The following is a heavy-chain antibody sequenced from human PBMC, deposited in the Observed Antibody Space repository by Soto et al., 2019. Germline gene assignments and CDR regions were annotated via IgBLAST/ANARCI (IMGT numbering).Heavy chain of an antibody. CDR2: IWYDGSNK. D-gene: IGHD6-13*01. Sequence: QVQLVESGGGVVQPGRSLRLSCAASGFTFSSYGMHWVRQAPGKGLEWVALIWYDGSNKYYADSVKGRFSISRDNSKNKLYLQMNSLRAEDTAVYYCAREMGTAAAERMDVWGQGTTVTVSS. CDR3: AREMGTAAAERMDV. J-gene: IGHJ6*02. V-gene: IGHV3-33*01. CDR1: GFTFSSYG.